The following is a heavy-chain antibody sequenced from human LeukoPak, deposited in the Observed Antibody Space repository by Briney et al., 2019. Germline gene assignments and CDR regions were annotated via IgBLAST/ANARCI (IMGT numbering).Heavy chain of an antibody. CDR1: GFTFSSYW. CDR3: ASRVWVGATFHYFYYMDV. V-gene: IGHV3-7*01. CDR2: INQDGSEK. J-gene: IGHJ6*03. Sequence: GGSLRLSCAASGFTFSSYWMSWVRQAPRKGLEWVANINQDGSEKYYVDSVKGRFTISRDNAKNSLYLQMNNLRAEDTAVYYCASRVWVGATFHYFYYMDVWGKGTTVTVSS. D-gene: IGHD1-26*01.